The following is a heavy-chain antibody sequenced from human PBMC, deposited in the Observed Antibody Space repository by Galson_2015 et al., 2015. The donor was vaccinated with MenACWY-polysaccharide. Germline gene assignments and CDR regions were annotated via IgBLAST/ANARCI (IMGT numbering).Heavy chain of an antibody. CDR1: GLTVSNWW. CDR3: ARGHIGLGH. Sequence: SLRLSCAASGLTVSNWWMTWVRQSPGKGLEWVASIKKDGSEKYSVDSVKGRLTISRDNAKDSLYLQVNSLRAENTVVYFCARGHIGLGHWGRGTTLTVS. D-gene: IGHD7-27*01. J-gene: IGHJ6*02. CDR2: IKKDGSEK. V-gene: IGHV3-7*01.